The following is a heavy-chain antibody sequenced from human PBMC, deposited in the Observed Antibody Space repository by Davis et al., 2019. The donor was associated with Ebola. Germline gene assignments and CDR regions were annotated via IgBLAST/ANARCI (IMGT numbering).Heavy chain of an antibody. CDR2: ISGSGGST. CDR3: ARDGFLVVVVPAATDYGMDV. V-gene: IGHV3-23*01. D-gene: IGHD2-2*01. CDR1: GFTFSSYA. Sequence: GGSLRLSCAASGFTFSSYAMSWVRQAPGKGLEWVSAISGSGGSTYYADSVKGRFTISRDNSKNTLYLQMNSLRAEDTAVYYCARDGFLVVVVPAATDYGMDVWGQGTTVTVSS. J-gene: IGHJ6*02.